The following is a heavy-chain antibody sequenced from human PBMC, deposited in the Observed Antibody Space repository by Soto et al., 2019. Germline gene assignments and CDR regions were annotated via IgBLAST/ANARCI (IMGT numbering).Heavy chain of an antibody. V-gene: IGHV1-2*02. CDR3: ARKSLYGSGSSFDF. Sequence: QVQLVQSGAEVKKPGASVRVSCKASGYTFTDYYMHWVRQAPGQGLEWMAWINPNTGDTKYDQKFQGRVTVTRGTSNRILYMELSSLRSDDTAIYYCARKSLYGSGSSFDFWGQGTLVTVSS. D-gene: IGHD3-10*01. CDR2: INPNTGDT. J-gene: IGHJ5*01. CDR1: GYTFTDYY.